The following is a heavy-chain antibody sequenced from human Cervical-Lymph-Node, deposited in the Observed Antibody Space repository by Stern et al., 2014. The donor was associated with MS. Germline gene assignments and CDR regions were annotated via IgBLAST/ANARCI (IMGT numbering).Heavy chain of an antibody. CDR3: ARTPYYDAYYFDY. CDR2: ISSSGSTI. Sequence: VQLLESGGGLVKPGGSLRLSCAASGFTFSDYYMSWIRQAPGKGLEWVSYISSSGSTIYYADSVKGRLTISRDNAKNSLYLQMNSLRAEDTAVYYCARTPYYDAYYFDYWGQGTLVTVSS. CDR1: GFTFSDYY. D-gene: IGHD3-3*01. V-gene: IGHV3-11*01. J-gene: IGHJ4*02.